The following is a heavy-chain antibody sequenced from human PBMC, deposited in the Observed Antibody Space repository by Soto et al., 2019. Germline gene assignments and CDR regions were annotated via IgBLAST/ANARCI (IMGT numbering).Heavy chain of an antibody. CDR3: ARDIVVVPAAIRMRYYYYGMDV. J-gene: IGHJ6*02. CDR2: IWYDGSNK. Sequence: GGSLRLSCAASGFTFSSYGMHWVRQAPGKGLEWVAVIWYDGSNKYYADSVKGRFTISRDNSKNTLYLQMNSLRAEDTAVYYCARDIVVVPAAIRMRYYYYGMDVWGQGTTVTVSS. V-gene: IGHV3-33*01. D-gene: IGHD2-2*02. CDR1: GFTFSSYG.